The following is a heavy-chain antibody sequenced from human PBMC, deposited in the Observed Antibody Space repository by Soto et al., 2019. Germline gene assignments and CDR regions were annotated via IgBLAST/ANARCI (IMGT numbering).Heavy chain of an antibody. D-gene: IGHD2-15*01. Sequence: GESLKISCKGSGYSFTSYWIGWVRQMPGKGLEWMGIIYPGDSDTRYSPSFQGQVTISAGKSISTAYLQWSSLKASDTAMYYCARPVQDCSGGSCYLSYYFDYWGQGTLVTVSS. V-gene: IGHV5-51*01. CDR2: IYPGDSDT. J-gene: IGHJ4*02. CDR1: GYSFTSYW. CDR3: ARPVQDCSGGSCYLSYYFDY.